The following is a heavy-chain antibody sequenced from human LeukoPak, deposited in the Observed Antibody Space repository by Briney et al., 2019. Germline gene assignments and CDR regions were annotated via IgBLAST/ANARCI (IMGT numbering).Heavy chain of an antibody. Sequence: GGSLRLSCAASGFTLSYYWMHWVRQGPGKGLVWVSTISGDGSTTHYADSVKGRFTISRDNAKNTLYLEMNSLRAEDTAVYYCARDPRNKGFDPWGQGPLVTVSS. J-gene: IGHJ5*02. D-gene: IGHD1/OR15-1a*01. V-gene: IGHV3-74*01. CDR3: ARDPRNKGFDP. CDR2: ISGDGSTT. CDR1: GFTLSYYW.